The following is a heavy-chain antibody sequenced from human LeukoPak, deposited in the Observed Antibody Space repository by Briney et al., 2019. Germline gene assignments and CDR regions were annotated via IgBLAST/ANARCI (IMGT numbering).Heavy chain of an antibody. J-gene: IGHJ6*02. D-gene: IGHD3-16*01. V-gene: IGHV1-69*13. CDR2: IIPIFGTA. Sequence: ASVKVSCKASGGTFSSYAISWVRQAPGQGLEWMGGIIPIFGTANYAQKFQGRVTITADESTNTAYMELSSLRSEDTAMYYCARISLRRNCYYYNAMDVWGQGTTVTVSS. CDR3: ARISLRRNCYYYNAMDV. CDR1: GGTFSSYA.